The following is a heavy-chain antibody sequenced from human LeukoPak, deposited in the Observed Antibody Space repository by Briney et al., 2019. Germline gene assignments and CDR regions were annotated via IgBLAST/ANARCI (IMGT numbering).Heavy chain of an antibody. CDR3: ARDQIPGGYYYGLDV. CDR2: IYYSGST. CDR1: GGSISSYY. J-gene: IGHJ6*02. Sequence: PSETLSLTCTVSGGSISSYYWSWLRQPPGKGLEWLGYIYYSGSTNYNPSLKSRVTISLDRFKNQFSLHLSSVTAADTAIYYCARDQIPGGYYYGLDVWGQGTSVTVSS. D-gene: IGHD2-21*01. V-gene: IGHV4-59*12.